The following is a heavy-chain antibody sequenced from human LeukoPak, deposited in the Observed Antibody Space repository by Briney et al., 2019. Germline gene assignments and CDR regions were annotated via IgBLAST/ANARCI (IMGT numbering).Heavy chain of an antibody. CDR1: GFTFSGYS. J-gene: IGHJ3*02. CDR3: AREGATMVRGVIITTRDAFDI. Sequence: GGSLRLSRAASGFTFSGYSLIWVRQAPGKGLEWVSSISNTGSYTYYLDSVKGRFTISRDNAKNTLYLQMNSLRAEDTAVYYCAREGATMVRGVIITTRDAFDIWGQGTMVTVSS. CDR2: ISNTGSYT. V-gene: IGHV3-21*01. D-gene: IGHD3-10*01.